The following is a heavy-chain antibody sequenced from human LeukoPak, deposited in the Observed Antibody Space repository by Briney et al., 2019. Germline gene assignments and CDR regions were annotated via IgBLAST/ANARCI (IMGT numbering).Heavy chain of an antibody. CDR3: ARGDCSGGSCSSMDV. CDR1: GFTFSTYD. D-gene: IGHD2-15*01. CDR2: INTAGNT. V-gene: IGHV3-13*04. Sequence: GGSLRLSSAASGFTFSTYDMHWVRQATGKGLEWVSGINTAGNTYYPGSVKGRFTISREDAKNSFYLQMNSLRAGDTAVYYCARGDCSGGSCSSMDVWGQGTTVTSP. J-gene: IGHJ6*02.